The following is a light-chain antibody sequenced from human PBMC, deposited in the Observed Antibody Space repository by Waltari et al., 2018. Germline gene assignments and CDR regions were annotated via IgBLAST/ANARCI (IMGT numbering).Light chain of an antibody. CDR1: QSVTNNN. CDR2: GAS. CDR3: QQLGSSPIT. V-gene: IGKV3-20*01. Sequence: EIVLTQSPGTMSLSPGERASLSCRASQSVTNNNLAWSQQKPGQAPRLRIYGASRRATGIPDRFSGSGSGTDFTLTISRLEPEDFAVYYCQQLGSSPITFGQGTRLEMK. J-gene: IGKJ5*01.